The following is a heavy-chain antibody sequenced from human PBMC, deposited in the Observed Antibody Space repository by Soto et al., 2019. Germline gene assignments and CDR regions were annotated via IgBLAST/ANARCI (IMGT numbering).Heavy chain of an antibody. CDR3: ARVMSIAVAGGRGWLVP. D-gene: IGHD6-19*01. CDR2: IIPIFGTA. Sequence: QVQLVQSGAAVKKPGSSVNVSCKASGGTFSSYAISWVRQAPGQGLEWMGGIIPIFGTANYAQKFQGRVTLTAKESTSTAYMERSSLRAEDTAVYYCARVMSIAVAGGRGWLVPWGQGTLVTVSS. V-gene: IGHV1-69*12. J-gene: IGHJ5*02. CDR1: GGTFSSYA.